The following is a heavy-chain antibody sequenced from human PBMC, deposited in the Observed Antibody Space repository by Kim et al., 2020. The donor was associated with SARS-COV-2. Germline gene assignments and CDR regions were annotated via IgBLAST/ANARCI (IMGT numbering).Heavy chain of an antibody. D-gene: IGHD2-21*02. Sequence: GGSLRLSCAASGPTSRNSAMSWVRQAPGKGLEWVAGIFGSGSGTYYAASVRGRFIISRDNSQGTGYLQMDNLRGEDTAVYYCARHLHVTTVTFYRYLDLWGRGTLVTVSS. CDR3: ARHLHVTTVTFYRYLDL. CDR1: GPTSRNSA. J-gene: IGHJ2*01. CDR2: IFGSGSGT. V-gene: IGHV3-23*01.